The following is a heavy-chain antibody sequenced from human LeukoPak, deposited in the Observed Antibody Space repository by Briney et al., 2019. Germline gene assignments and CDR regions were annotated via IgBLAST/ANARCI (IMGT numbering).Heavy chain of an antibody. J-gene: IGHJ4*02. D-gene: IGHD3-3*01. CDR2: INPNSGGT. CDR1: GYTFTSYD. Sequence: ASVKVSCKASGYTFTSYDINWVRQATEQGLEWMGWINPNSGGTNYAQKFQGRVTMTRDTSISTAYMELSRLRSDDTAVYYCARVFSGYDFWSGYLDYWGQGTLVTVSS. V-gene: IGHV1-2*02. CDR3: ARVFSGYDFWSGYLDY.